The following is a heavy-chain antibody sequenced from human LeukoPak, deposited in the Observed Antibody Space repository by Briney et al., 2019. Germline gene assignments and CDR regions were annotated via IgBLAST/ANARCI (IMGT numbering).Heavy chain of an antibody. V-gene: IGHV3-11*01. D-gene: IGHD3-10*01. Sequence: GGSLRLSCAASGFTFSDYYMSWIGQAPGKGLEWVSYISSSGSTIYYADSVKGRFTISRDNAKNSLYLQMNSLRAEDTAVYYCARERYYYGSGSCFDYWGQGTLVTVSS. CDR3: ARERYYYGSGSCFDY. CDR1: GFTFSDYY. CDR2: ISSSGSTI. J-gene: IGHJ4*02.